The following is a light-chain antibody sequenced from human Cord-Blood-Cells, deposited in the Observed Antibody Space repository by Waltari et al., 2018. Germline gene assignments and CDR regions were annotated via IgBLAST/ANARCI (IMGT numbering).Light chain of an antibody. Sequence: QSALTQPRSGSGSPGQLVTISCTGHSSDVGGYNYVSWYQQHPGKAPKLMIYDVSKRPSGVPDRFSGSKSGNTASLTISGLQAEDEADYYCCSYAGSYTWVFGGGTKLTVL. V-gene: IGLV2-11*01. CDR1: SSDVGGYNY. CDR3: CSYAGSYTWV. J-gene: IGLJ3*02. CDR2: DVS.